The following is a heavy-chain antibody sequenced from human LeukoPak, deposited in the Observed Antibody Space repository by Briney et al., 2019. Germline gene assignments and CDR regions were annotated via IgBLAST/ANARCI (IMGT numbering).Heavy chain of an antibody. CDR3: ARGNEGCDDY. J-gene: IGHJ4*02. CDR2: IYHSGST. D-gene: IGHD1-1*01. V-gene: IGHV4-38-2*02. CDR1: GYSISSGYY. Sequence: SETLSLTCTVSGYSISSGYYWGWIRQPPGKGLEWIGSIYHSGSTYYNPSLKSRVTISVDTSKNQFSLKLSSVTAADTAVYYCARGNEGCDDYWGQGTLVTVSS.